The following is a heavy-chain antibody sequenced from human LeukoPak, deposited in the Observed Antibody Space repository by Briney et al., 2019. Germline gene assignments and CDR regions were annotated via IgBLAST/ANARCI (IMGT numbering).Heavy chain of an antibody. D-gene: IGHD4-23*01. Sequence: GSLRLSCAASGFTVSNYWMHWVRQAPGKGLEWVSLIYSDGSTYYAESVRGRFTISRDNSKNTLYLQMNSLRAEDTAVYYCARGPTVANDAFDIWGQGTMVTVSS. J-gene: IGHJ3*02. CDR2: IYSDGST. CDR1: GFTVSNYW. V-gene: IGHV3-66*01. CDR3: ARGPTVANDAFDI.